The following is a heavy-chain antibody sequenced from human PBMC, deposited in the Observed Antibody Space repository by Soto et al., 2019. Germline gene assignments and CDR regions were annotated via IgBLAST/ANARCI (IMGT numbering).Heavy chain of an antibody. V-gene: IGHV4-34*01. CDR3: ARGRGQISLYYYYIMDV. J-gene: IGHJ6*02. CDR2: VNHSGST. D-gene: IGHD3-10*01. Sequence: QVQLQQWGAGLLKPSETLSLTCAVYGGSFSGYYWSWIRQPPVKGLEWIGEVNHSGSTNYNPSLKSRVTISVDTSKKQFSLQLRSVTAADTAVYYCARGRGQISLYYYYIMDVCGQGTTVTVSS. CDR1: GGSFSGYY.